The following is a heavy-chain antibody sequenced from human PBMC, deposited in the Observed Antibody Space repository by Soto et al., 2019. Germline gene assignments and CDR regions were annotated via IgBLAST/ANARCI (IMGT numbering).Heavy chain of an antibody. J-gene: IGHJ6*02. Sequence: QVQLVESGGGVVQPGRSLRLSCAASGFTFSSYGMHWVRQAPGKGLEWVTVISYDGSNQYYADSVKGRFTISRDNSKNTXXLQMNSLRAEDTAVYYCAKDVLRFLEWLAFYGMDVWGQGTTVTVSS. CDR3: AKDVLRFLEWLAFYGMDV. CDR1: GFTFSSYG. D-gene: IGHD3-3*01. V-gene: IGHV3-30*18. CDR2: ISYDGSNQ.